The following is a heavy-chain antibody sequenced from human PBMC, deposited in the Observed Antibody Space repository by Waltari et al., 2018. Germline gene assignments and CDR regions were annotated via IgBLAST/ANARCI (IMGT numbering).Heavy chain of an antibody. Sequence: QVQLQQWGAGLLKPSETLSLTCAVYGGSFSGYYWSWLRQPPGKGLEWIGEINHSGSTNYNPSLKSRVTISVDTSKNQFSLKLSSVTAADTAVYYCARGLLQGYCSSTSCYRWFDPWGQGTLVTVSS. J-gene: IGHJ5*02. D-gene: IGHD2-2*01. V-gene: IGHV4-34*01. CDR2: INHSGST. CDR1: GGSFSGYY. CDR3: ARGLLQGYCSSTSCYRWFDP.